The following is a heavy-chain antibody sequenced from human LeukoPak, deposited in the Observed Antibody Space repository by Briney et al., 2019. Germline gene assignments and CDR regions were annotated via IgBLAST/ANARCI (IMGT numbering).Heavy chain of an antibody. CDR2: IMPIFGTI. Sequence: SVNVSCKASVGTFKNYVIIWVRQAPGQGREWMGNIMPIFGTINYAQIFQGRLTISADESTSTAYMELSSLTSDDTAFYYCAIEGGLGMDSLLYRWFDPWGQGTLVTVSS. CDR3: AIEGGLGMDSLLYRWFDP. V-gene: IGHV1-69*13. D-gene: IGHD2-2*02. CDR1: VGTFKNYV. J-gene: IGHJ5*02.